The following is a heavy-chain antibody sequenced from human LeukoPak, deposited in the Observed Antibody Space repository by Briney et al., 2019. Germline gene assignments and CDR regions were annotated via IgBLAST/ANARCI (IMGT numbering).Heavy chain of an antibody. J-gene: IGHJ4*02. CDR1: GFTFSSYG. CDR3: AKDQVYSSSWRDY. CDR2: IRYDGSNK. D-gene: IGHD6-13*01. V-gene: IGHV3-30*02. Sequence: AGGSLRLSCAASGFTFSSYGMHCVRQAPGKGLEWVAFIRYDGSNKYYADSVKGRFTISRDNSKNTLYLQMNSLRAEDTAVYYCAKDQVYSSSWRDYWGQGTLVTVSS.